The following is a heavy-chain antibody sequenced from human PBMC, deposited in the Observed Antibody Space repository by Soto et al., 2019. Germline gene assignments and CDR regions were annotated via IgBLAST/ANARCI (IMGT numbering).Heavy chain of an antibody. Sequence: EVQVVESGGGLVQPGGSLRLSCAASGFTFSRYDMHWVRQATGRGLEWVSGIGTSGDTYYAGSVKGRFTISRENAKNSVYLQMNSLMAGDTAVYYCARGALGFDPWGQGTMVAVSS. D-gene: IGHD6-6*01. J-gene: IGHJ5*02. CDR1: GFTFSRYD. CDR2: IGTSGDT. CDR3: ARGALGFDP. V-gene: IGHV3-13*04.